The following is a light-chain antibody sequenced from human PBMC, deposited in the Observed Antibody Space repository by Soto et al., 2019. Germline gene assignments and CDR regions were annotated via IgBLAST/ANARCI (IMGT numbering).Light chain of an antibody. CDR3: SSYTISSTVV. Sequence: QSVLTQPASVSGSPGQSITISCTGSITDLGAYDYVSWYQQHPGQVPKLIIFEVTNRPSGVPDRFSGSKSGNTASLTISGLQADDEADYYCSSYTISSTVVFGGGTQLTV. CDR2: EVT. V-gene: IGLV2-14*01. J-gene: IGLJ2*01. CDR1: ITDLGAYDY.